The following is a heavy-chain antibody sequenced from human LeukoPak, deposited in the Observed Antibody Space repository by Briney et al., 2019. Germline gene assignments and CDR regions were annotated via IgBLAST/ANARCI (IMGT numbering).Heavy chain of an antibody. CDR3: ARDTARGPLVFMDV. J-gene: IGHJ6*03. V-gene: IGHV3-21*01. Sequence: GGSLRLSCAASGFTFSSYTMNWVRQAPGKGLEWVSSISSTCTYIYYADSLKGRFTISRDNAKNSLYLQMNSLRAEDTAVYYCARDTARGPLVFMDVWGRGTTVTVSS. CDR1: GFTFSSYT. D-gene: IGHD5-18*01. CDR2: ISSTCTYI.